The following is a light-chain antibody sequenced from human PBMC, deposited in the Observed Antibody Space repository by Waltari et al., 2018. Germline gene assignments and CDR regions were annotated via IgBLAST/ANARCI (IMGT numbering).Light chain of an antibody. J-gene: IGLJ3*02. V-gene: IGLV4-69*01. CDR1: SGHINNV. CDR2: VNSDGSH. CDR3: QTGGHGTWV. Sequence: QLVLTQSPSASASLGASVKLTCTLSSGHINNVIAWHQQQPEKGPRYLMNVNSDGSHSKGDEIPDRFSGSSSGAERYLIISSVQSEDEADYYCQTGGHGTWVFGGGTKLTVL.